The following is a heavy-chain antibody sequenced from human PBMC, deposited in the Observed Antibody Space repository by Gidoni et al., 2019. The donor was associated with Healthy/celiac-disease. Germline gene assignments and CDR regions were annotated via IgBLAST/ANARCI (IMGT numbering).Heavy chain of an antibody. CDR2: IIPIFGTA. D-gene: IGHD4-17*01. V-gene: IGHV1-69*06. Sequence: QVQLVQSGAEVKKPGSSVKVSCKASGGTFSSYAISWVRQAPGQGLEWMGGIIPIFGTANYAQKFQGRVTITADKSTSTAYMELSSLRSEDTAVYYCARALNGDYGYYYYYYGMDVWGQGTTVTVSS. CDR1: GGTFSSYA. J-gene: IGHJ6*02. CDR3: ARALNGDYGYYYYYYGMDV.